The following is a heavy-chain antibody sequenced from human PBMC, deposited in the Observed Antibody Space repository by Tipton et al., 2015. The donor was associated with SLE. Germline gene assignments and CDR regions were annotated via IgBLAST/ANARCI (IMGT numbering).Heavy chain of an antibody. CDR1: GGPISTSSYY. J-gene: IGHJ3*02. CDR3: ARWHFVTMTGGFDI. Sequence: TLSLTCTVSGGPISTSSYYWAWIRQPPGKGLECIGNINYSGTTSYNPSLRSRVTMSVDTSQNQFSLTLSSVTAADTAIYYCARWHFVTMTGGFDIWGQGTMFTVAS. V-gene: IGHV4-39*07. D-gene: IGHD2-15*01. CDR2: INYSGTT.